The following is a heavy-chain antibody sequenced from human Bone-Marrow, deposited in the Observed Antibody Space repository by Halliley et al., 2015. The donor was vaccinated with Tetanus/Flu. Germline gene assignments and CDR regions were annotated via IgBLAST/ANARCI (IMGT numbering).Heavy chain of an antibody. CDR3: ARGRGSSFNWFDF. CDR1: GVSISKTDYY. Sequence: TLSLTCTVPGVSISKTDYYWNWIRHHPQQGLEWLGYIYATGSTSYNPSLKSLITISVDTSKNQFSLTMTSVTAADTAIYYCARGRGSSFNWFDFWGQGTLVTVSS. V-gene: IGHV4-31*01. J-gene: IGHJ5*01. D-gene: IGHD6-6*01. CDR2: IYATGST.